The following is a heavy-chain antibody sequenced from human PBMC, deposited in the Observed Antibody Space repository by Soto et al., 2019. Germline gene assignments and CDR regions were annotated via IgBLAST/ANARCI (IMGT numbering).Heavy chain of an antibody. J-gene: IGHJ3*02. CDR2: ISTYNGNT. V-gene: IGHV1-18*01. D-gene: IGHD3-22*01. CDR1: GYIFTSYC. Sequence: VSVKASWKTSGYIFTSYCISWRQQATGKGLEGMGWISTYNGNTHYAHNFQGRVTMTTATSTSTAYMELRSLRSDDTAVYYCARNNYYHSSGDDAFDICAQGTMVTVSS. CDR3: ARNNYYHSSGDDAFDI.